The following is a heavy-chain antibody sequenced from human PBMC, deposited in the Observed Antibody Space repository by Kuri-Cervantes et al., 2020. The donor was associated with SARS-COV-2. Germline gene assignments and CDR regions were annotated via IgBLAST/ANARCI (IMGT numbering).Heavy chain of an antibody. J-gene: IGHJ6*02. CDR1: GGSFSGYY. Sequence: SETLSLTCAVYGGSFSGYYWSWIRQPPGEGLEWIGEINHSGSTNYNPSLKSRVTISVDTSKNQFSLKLSSVTAADTAVYYCARAVARGVPAAQGLGLYYYYGMDVWGQGTTVTVSS. CDR2: INHSGST. V-gene: IGHV4-34*01. CDR3: ARAVARGVPAAQGLGLYYYYGMDV. D-gene: IGHD2-2*01.